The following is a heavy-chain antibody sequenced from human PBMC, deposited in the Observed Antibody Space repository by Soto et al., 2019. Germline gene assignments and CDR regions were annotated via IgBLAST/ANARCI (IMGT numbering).Heavy chain of an antibody. CDR3: ARGRILVVPAAIRVWFAP. V-gene: IGHV1-3*01. Sequence: GASVKVSCKASGYTFTSYAMHWGRQAPGQRLEWMGWINAGNGNTKYSQKFQGRVTITRDTSASTAYMELSSLRSEDTAVYYCARGRILVVPAAIRVWFAPWGQGTLVTVSS. D-gene: IGHD2-2*02. CDR1: GYTFTSYA. J-gene: IGHJ5*02. CDR2: INAGNGNT.